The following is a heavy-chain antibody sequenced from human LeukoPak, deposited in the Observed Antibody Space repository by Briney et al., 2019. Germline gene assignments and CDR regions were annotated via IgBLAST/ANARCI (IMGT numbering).Heavy chain of an antibody. Sequence: GGSLRLSCAASGFTFRNYFMSWVRQTPGKGLEWVANINQDGSGKYYVDPVEGRFTISRDNARNLLFLQMNSLRPEDTAVYYCAITLVRGVLNHPGYWGRGTLVTVSS. CDR3: AITLVRGVLNHPGY. D-gene: IGHD3-10*01. J-gene: IGHJ4*02. CDR2: INQDGSGK. CDR1: GFTFRNYF. V-gene: IGHV3-7*02.